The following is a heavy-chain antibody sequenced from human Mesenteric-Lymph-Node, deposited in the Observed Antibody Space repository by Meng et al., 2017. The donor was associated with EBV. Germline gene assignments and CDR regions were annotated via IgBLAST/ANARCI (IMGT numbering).Heavy chain of an antibody. V-gene: IGHV4-30-2*06. CDR1: GGSVNSGCYS. CDR2: VHHSGLT. Sequence: QLQLQEYGSGLGKPSQTLSLPCTVSGGSVNSGCYSWSWIRQSPEKGLEWIGYVHHSGLTYYNPSLETRVIISLERSKNQFSLKLTSVTAADTAVYYCAGGDYVNQFNYWGQGTLVTVSS. D-gene: IGHD4-17*01. J-gene: IGHJ4*02. CDR3: AGGDYVNQFNY.